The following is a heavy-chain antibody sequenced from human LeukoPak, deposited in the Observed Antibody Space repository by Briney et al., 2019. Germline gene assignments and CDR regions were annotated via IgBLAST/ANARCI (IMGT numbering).Heavy chain of an antibody. CDR3: ARVEWELRDYYYYYMDV. J-gene: IGHJ6*03. Sequence: SETLSLTCSVSGGSISGYSWSWIRQPPGKGLEWIGYIYYSGSTNYNPSLKSRVTMLVDTSKYQFSLKLSSVTAADTAVYYCARVEWELRDYYYYYMDVWGKGTTVTVSS. D-gene: IGHD1-26*01. CDR1: GGSISGYS. V-gene: IGHV4-59*01. CDR2: IYYSGST.